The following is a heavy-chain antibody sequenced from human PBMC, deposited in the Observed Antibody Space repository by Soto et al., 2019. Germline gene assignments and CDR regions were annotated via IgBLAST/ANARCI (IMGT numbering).Heavy chain of an antibody. CDR1: GGTLNKHA. CDR3: ARGGTSGWLKGAYDV. V-gene: IGHV1-69*01. Sequence: QVQLVQSGAEVKKPGSSVRVSCRASGGTLNKHAITWVRRAPRLRLEWLGGIIPMFGIPNYPLKFQGRVTITADASTNTSHMELNSLTSDDTAVYYCARGGTSGWLKGAYDVWGQGTMVTVSS. D-gene: IGHD6-19*01. J-gene: IGHJ3*01. CDR2: IIPMFGIP.